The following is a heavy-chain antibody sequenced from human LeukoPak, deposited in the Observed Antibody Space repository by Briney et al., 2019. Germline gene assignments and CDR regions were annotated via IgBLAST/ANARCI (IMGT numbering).Heavy chain of an antibody. CDR3: AKEKESSGYFDY. V-gene: IGHV3-23*01. J-gene: IGHJ4*02. CDR1: GFTFITYA. CDR2: ISGSGGRT. Sequence: GGSLRLSCAASGFTFITYAMSWVRQAPGKGQEWVSAISGSGGRTYYADSVKGRFTISRDNSKNTLYLQMNSLRAEDTAVYYCAKEKESSGYFDYWGQGTLVTVSS. D-gene: IGHD3-10*01.